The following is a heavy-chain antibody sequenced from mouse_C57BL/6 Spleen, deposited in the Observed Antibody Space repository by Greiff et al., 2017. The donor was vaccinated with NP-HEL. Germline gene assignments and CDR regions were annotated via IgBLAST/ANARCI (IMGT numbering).Heavy chain of an antibody. CDR1: GYTFTSYW. D-gene: IGHD2-4*01. J-gene: IGHJ2*01. CDR3: ARSYDYARDFDY. Sequence: QVHVKQPGAELVMPGASVKLSCKASGYTFTSYWMHWVKQRPGQGLEWIGEIDPSDSYTNYNQKFKGKSTLTVDKSSSTAYMQLSSLTSEDSAVYYCARSYDYARDFDYWGQGTTLTVSS. V-gene: IGHV1-69*01. CDR2: IDPSDSYT.